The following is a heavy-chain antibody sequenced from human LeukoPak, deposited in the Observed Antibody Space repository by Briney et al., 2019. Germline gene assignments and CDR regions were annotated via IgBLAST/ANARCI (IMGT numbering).Heavy chain of an antibody. CDR3: ARGGLYTPEYPLDI. Sequence: SETLSLTCTVSGGSISSHFWTWIRQPPGKGLEWIAYMFYSGGTNYIPSLKSRVTISVDTSKNQFSLKLSSVTAADSAVYYCARGGLYTPEYPLDIWGQGTMVTVSS. CDR1: GGSISSHF. V-gene: IGHV4-59*11. J-gene: IGHJ3*02. CDR2: MFYSGGT. D-gene: IGHD2/OR15-2a*01.